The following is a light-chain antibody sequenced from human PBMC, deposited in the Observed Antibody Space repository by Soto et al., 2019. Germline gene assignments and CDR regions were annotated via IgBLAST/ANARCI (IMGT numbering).Light chain of an antibody. CDR2: DAS. CDR3: EQYNSYSPYT. Sequence: DIQMTQSPSTLSASVGDRVTITCRASQSISSWLAWYQQKPGKAPKLLIYDASSLESGVTSRFSGSESGTEFTLTISSLQPDDFATYYCEQYNSYSPYTFGQGTKLEIK. CDR1: QSISSW. J-gene: IGKJ2*01. V-gene: IGKV1-5*01.